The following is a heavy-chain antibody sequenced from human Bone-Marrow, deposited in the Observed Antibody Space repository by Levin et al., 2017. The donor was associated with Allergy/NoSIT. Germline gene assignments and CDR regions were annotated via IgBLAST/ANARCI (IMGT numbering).Heavy chain of an antibody. CDR2: IYYTGNT. Sequence: SSETLSLTCTVSGGSISSSGYYWGWIRQPPGKGLEYIGSIYYTGNTYYNPSLKSRVTIAVDTSKNQFSLKLISVTAGDTALYYCARHPDYGDYCDYHNWFDPWGQGTLVTVSS. CDR3: ARHPDYGDYCDYHNWFDP. D-gene: IGHD4-17*01. V-gene: IGHV4-39*01. J-gene: IGHJ5*02. CDR1: GGSISSSGYY.